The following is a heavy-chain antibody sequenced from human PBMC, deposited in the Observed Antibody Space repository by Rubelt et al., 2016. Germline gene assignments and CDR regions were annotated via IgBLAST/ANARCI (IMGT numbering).Heavy chain of an antibody. J-gene: IGHJ4*02. D-gene: IGHD6-13*01. CDR3: ARDRDSSWHDD. CDR2: IYSDGNT. CDR1: GFTFNNYA. Sequence: EVQLLESGGGLVQPGGSLRLSCAASGFTFNNYAMSWVRQAPGMGLEWVSVIYSDGNTYYADSVRGRFTISRDNSKKTLYLQMNSLRAEDTAVYYSARDRDSSWHDDWGQGTLVTVSS. V-gene: IGHV3-66*01.